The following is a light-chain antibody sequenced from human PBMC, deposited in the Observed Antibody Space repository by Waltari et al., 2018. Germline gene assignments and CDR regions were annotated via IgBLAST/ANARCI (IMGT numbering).Light chain of an antibody. CDR3: SSFTTSAIYV. Sequence: QSALTQPASVSGSPGQSITISCTGTSSDVGAYNYVSWYQQHPRKAPNLMIYDVSKRHSGVSARFSGSKSGNTASLTISGLQAEDEADYYCSSFTTSAIYVFGSVTKVTVL. V-gene: IGLV2-14*03. CDR2: DVS. CDR1: SSDVGAYNY. J-gene: IGLJ1*01.